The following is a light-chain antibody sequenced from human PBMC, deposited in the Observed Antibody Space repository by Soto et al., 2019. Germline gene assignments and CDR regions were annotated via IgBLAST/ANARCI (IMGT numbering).Light chain of an antibody. J-gene: IGLJ1*01. CDR3: SSYTSSTSYV. V-gene: IGLV2-14*01. Sequence: QSALTQPASVSGSPGQSITISCIGTSSDGGGYNYVSWYQQHPGKAPKLMIYEVTNRPSGVSNRFSGSKSGNTASLTISGLQAEDEADYYCSSYTSSTSYVFGTGTKLTVL. CDR1: SSDGGGYNY. CDR2: EVT.